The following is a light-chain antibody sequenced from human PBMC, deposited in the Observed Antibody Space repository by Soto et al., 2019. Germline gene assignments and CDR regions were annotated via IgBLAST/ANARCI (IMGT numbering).Light chain of an antibody. Sequence: QSVLTQPASVSGSPGQSITISCTGTSSDVGGYNYVSWYQLHPGKAPKLIIYEVSHRPSGASNHFSGYKSGNTASLTISGLQAEDEADYYCSSYTSTSTPCVFXTGTKVTV. CDR3: SSYTSTSTPCV. J-gene: IGLJ1*01. CDR2: EVS. CDR1: SSDVGGYNY. V-gene: IGLV2-14*01.